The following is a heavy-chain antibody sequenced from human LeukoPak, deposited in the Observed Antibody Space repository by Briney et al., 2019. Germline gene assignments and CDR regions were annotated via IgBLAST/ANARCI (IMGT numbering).Heavy chain of an antibody. CDR1: GFTFSSYA. J-gene: IGHJ4*02. CDR3: ARLSGYDYFDY. D-gene: IGHD5-12*01. CDR2: ISGSGGST. V-gene: IGHV3-23*01. Sequence: PGGSLRLSCAASGFTFSSYAMSWVRQAPGKGLEWVSAISGSGGSTYYADSVKGRFTISRDNSKNTLYLQMISLRAEDTAVYHCARLSGYDYFDYWGQGTLVTVSS.